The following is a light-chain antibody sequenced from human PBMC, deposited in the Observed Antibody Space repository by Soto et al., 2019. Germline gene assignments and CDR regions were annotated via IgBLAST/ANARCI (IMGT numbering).Light chain of an antibody. CDR3: QQYGGSPPIT. CDR1: QDIRTN. CDR2: DAS. Sequence: EIVMTQSPATLSVSPGERGNLSCRASQDIRTNLAWYQQRPGQAPSLLIHDASSRATGIPDRFSGSGSGTDFTLTISRLEPEDFAVYYCQQYGGSPPITFGQGTRLEIK. J-gene: IGKJ5*01. V-gene: IGKV3-20*01.